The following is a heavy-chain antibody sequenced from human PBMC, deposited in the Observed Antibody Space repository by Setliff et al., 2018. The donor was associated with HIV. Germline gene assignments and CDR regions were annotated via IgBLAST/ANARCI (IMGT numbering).Heavy chain of an antibody. CDR3: ARSQDEYVDKPYFDY. CDR2: SYPGDSDT. Sequence: PGESLKISCKASGYTFTSYWIAWLRQMPGIGLEGRGLSYPGDSDTRYSPAFQGQVTLSAAKSINTSYLQWSSLKASDTAMYYCARSQDEYVDKPYFDYWGQGTLVTVPQ. CDR1: GYTFTSYW. D-gene: IGHD3-16*01. V-gene: IGHV5-51*01. J-gene: IGHJ4*02.